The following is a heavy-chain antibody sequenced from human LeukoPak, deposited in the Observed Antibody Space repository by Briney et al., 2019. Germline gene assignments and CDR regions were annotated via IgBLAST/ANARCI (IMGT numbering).Heavy chain of an antibody. J-gene: IGHJ6*03. D-gene: IGHD3-10*01. V-gene: IGHV3-53*01. CDR1: RFTFNTYW. CDR3: ARVYYGSGSLHYYYYYMDV. CDR2: IYSGGRT. Sequence: PGGSLRLSCAASRFTFNTYWMHWVRQAPGKGLEWVSVIYSGGRTYYADSVKGRFTISRDNSKNTLFLQMNSLRVEDTAVYFCARVYYGSGSLHYYYYYMDVWGKGTTVTISS.